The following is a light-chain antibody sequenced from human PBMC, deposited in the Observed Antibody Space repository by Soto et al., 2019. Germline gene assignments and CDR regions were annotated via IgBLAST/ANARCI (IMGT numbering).Light chain of an antibody. J-gene: IGKJ1*01. CDR2: GVS. CDR3: GQFVSSPPRT. V-gene: IGKV3-20*01. CDR1: QSVGDTF. Sequence: EIVLTQSPGTLSLSPGEKATLSCRASQSVGDTFLSWYQQKPGLVPRLLIYGVSNRATGIPDRFSGSGSGTDFILTISRLEPEDFALYYCGQFVSSPPRTFGQGTKVEIK.